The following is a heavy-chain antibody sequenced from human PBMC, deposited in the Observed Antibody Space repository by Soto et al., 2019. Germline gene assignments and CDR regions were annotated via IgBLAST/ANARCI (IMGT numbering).Heavy chain of an antibody. D-gene: IGHD2-8*01. Sequence: EVQLVESGGGLVQPGGSLRLSCAASGFTFSDHYMDWVRQAPGKGLEWVGRIRNKANSYSTQYAASVKGRFTISRDDSKTSLSLQMNSLKTADTAVYYCTRVRIYADESGRHFDIWGQGTVVTVSS. CDR1: GFTFSDHY. CDR2: IRNKANSYST. V-gene: IGHV3-72*01. J-gene: IGHJ3*02. CDR3: TRVRIYADESGRHFDI.